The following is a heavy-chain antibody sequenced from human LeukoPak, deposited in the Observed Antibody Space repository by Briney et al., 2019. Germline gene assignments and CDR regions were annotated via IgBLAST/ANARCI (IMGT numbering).Heavy chain of an antibody. Sequence: GGSLRLSCAASGFTFSSYAMHWVRQAPGKGLEWVAVISYDGSNKYYADSVKGRFTISRDNSKNTLYLQMNSLRAEDTAVYYCAKDTGAVWGQGTTVTVSS. CDR1: GFTFSSYA. D-gene: IGHD1-14*01. V-gene: IGHV3-30-3*01. CDR3: AKDTGAV. CDR2: ISYDGSNK. J-gene: IGHJ6*02.